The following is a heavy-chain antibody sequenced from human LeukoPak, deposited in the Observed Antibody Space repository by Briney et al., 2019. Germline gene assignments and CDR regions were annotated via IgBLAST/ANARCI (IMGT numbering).Heavy chain of an antibody. J-gene: IGHJ6*04. V-gene: IGHV1-8*02. CDR1: GYTFDSYD. Sequence: SVTVSCKASGYTFDSYDINWVRQATGQGLEWMGWMNPNSGNTGYAQKFQGRVTMTRDTSISTAYMELSSLTSEDTAVYYCARGFVNLPGYWAVWGKGTTVTVSS. CDR2: MNPNSGNT. D-gene: IGHD3-9*01. CDR3: ARGFVNLPGYWAV.